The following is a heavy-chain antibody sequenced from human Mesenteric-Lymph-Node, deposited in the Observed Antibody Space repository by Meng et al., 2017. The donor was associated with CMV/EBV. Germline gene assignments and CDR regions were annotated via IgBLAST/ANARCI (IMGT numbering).Heavy chain of an antibody. V-gene: IGHV4-39*07. Sequence: SETLSLTCPVSGGSTSSGTHYWGWIRQPPGKGLEWIRNFHYSGSTNYNPSLKSRVSISVDTSKNQFSLRLSSVTAADTAVYYCARDLKNNGIYVWGQGTTVTVSS. CDR1: GGSTSSGTHY. CDR2: FHYSGST. J-gene: IGHJ6*02. CDR3: ARDLKNNGIYV. D-gene: IGHD1/OR15-1a*01.